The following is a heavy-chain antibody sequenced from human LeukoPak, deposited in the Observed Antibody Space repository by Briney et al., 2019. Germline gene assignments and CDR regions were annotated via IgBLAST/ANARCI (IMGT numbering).Heavy chain of an antibody. Sequence: ASVKDSRKASGYTLTSYAMHWVRQAPGQRGEWMGWINAGNGNTKYSQKFQGRGTITRDTSASTAYMELSSLRSEDTAVYYCARGTAMDAFDIWGQGTMVTVSS. CDR2: INAGNGNT. J-gene: IGHJ3*02. CDR1: GYTLTSYA. V-gene: IGHV1-3*01. CDR3: ARGTAMDAFDI. D-gene: IGHD5-18*01.